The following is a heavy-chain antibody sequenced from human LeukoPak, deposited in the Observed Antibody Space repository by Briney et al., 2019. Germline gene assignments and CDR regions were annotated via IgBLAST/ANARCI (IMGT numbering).Heavy chain of an antibody. CDR2: INHSGST. J-gene: IGHJ5*02. V-gene: IGHV4-34*01. CDR1: GGSFSGYY. Sequence: SETLSLTCAVYGGSFSGYYWSWIRQPPGKGLEWIGEINHSGSTNYNPSLKSRVTISVDTSKNQFSLKLSAVTAADTAVYYCATVGYGSGTWGQGTLVTVSS. CDR3: ATVGYGSGT. D-gene: IGHD3-10*01.